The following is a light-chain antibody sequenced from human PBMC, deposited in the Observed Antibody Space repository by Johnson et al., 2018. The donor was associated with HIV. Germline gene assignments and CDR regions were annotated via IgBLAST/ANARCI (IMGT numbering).Light chain of an antibody. CDR3: AAWDDSLDGSYV. CDR2: RDN. J-gene: IGLJ1*01. V-gene: IGLV1-44*01. Sequence: QPLLTQPPSASGTPGQRVTISCSGSTSNIGSYTVNWYQQLPGTTPRLLIYRDNQRPSGVPDRFSGSKSGTSASLAISGLQAEDEADYYCAAWDDSLDGSYVLGTGTKVTVL. CDR1: TSNIGSYT.